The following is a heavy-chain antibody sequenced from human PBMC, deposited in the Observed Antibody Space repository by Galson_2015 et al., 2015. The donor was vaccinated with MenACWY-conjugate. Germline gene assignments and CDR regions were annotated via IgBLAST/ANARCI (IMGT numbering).Heavy chain of an antibody. J-gene: IGHJ4*02. D-gene: IGHD3-9*01. CDR1: GFTFSKYS. CDR2: ISSSSTTM. Sequence: SLRLSCAASGFTFSKYSMNWVRQAPGKGLEWVSYISSSSTTMWYADSVKGRFTVSRDNAKNSLYLQMNSLRDEDTAVYYCARSVYYDVLTGQDYWRQGTLVTVSS. V-gene: IGHV3-48*02. CDR3: ARSVYYDVLTGQDY.